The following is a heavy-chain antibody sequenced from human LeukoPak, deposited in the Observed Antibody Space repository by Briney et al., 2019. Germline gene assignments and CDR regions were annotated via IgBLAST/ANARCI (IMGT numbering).Heavy chain of an antibody. Sequence: ASVKVSCKVSGYTLTELSMHWVRQAPGKGLEWMGGFDPEDGETIYAQKFQGRVTMTEDTSTDTAYMELSSLRSEDTAVYYCATGELVWDAFDIWGQGTMVTVSS. CDR1: GYTLTELS. D-gene: IGHD1-26*01. CDR3: ATGELVWDAFDI. V-gene: IGHV1-24*01. CDR2: FDPEDGET. J-gene: IGHJ3*02.